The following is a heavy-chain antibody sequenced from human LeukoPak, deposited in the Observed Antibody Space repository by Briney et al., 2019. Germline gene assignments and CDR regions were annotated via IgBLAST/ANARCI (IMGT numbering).Heavy chain of an antibody. D-gene: IGHD1-1*01. J-gene: IGHJ4*02. V-gene: IGHV3-30*02. CDR1: GFTFSNYG. Sequence: GRSLRLSCVASGFTFSNYGMHWVRQAPGRGLEWVAFIRYDGSNTYYADSVKGRFTISRDNSKNTLYLQMNSLRAEDTSVYYCAKDHPTTGTSGGLGYWGQGTLVTVSS. CDR3: AKDHPTTGTSGGLGY. CDR2: IRYDGSNT.